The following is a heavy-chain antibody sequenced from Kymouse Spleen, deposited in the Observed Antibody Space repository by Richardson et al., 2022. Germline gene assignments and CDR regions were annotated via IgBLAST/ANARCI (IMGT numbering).Heavy chain of an antibody. CDR1: GFTFSSYG. V-gene: IGHV3-30*18. CDR2: ISYDGSNK. D-gene: IGHD6-13*01. Sequence: QVQLVESGGGVVQPGRSLRLSCAASGFTFSSYGMHWVRQAPGKGLEWVAVISYDGSNKYYADSVKGRFTISRDNSKNTLYLQMNSLRAEDTAVYYCAKDGDVAAAVNWGQGTLVTVSS. CDR3: AKDGDVAAAVN. J-gene: IGHJ4*02.